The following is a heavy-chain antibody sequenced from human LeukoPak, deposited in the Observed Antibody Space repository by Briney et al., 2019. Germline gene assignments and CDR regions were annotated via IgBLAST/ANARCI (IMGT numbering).Heavy chain of an antibody. Sequence: SQTLSLTCAISGDSVSSDSAAWNWIRQSPSRGLEWLGRTYYRSKWYTYYAASVKSRIAINRDTSKNQFSLQLNSVTPEDTAVYYCARSTGPIDYWGQGTLVTISS. V-gene: IGHV6-1*01. CDR1: GDSVSSDSAA. CDR2: TYYRSKWYT. D-gene: IGHD1-1*01. CDR3: ARSTGPIDY. J-gene: IGHJ4*02.